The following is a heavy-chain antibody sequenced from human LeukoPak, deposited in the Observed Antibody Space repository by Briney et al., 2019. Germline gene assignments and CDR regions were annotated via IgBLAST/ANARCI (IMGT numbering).Heavy chain of an antibody. V-gene: IGHV4-61*02. CDR3: ARSGYRYGADALDI. CDR1: GGSISSGSYY. Sequence: SETLSLTCTVSGGSISSGSYYWSWIRQPAGKGLEWIGRIYTSGSTNYNPSLQSRVTISVDASKNQFSLKLSSVTAADTAVYYCARSGYRYGADALDIWGQGTMVTVSS. CDR2: IYTSGST. J-gene: IGHJ3*02. D-gene: IGHD5-18*01.